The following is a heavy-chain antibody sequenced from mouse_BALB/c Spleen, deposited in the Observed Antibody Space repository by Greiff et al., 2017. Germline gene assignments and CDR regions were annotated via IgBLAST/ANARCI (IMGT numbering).Heavy chain of an antibody. Sequence: EVQLVESGPGLVKPSQSLSLTCSVTGYSITSGYYWNWIRQFPGNKLEWMGYISYDGSNNYNPSLKNRISITRDTSKNQFFLKLNSVTTEDTATYYCARGLVAYWGQGTLVTVSA. V-gene: IGHV3-6*02. CDR1: GYSITSGYY. CDR2: ISYDGSN. J-gene: IGHJ3*01. CDR3: ARGLVAY.